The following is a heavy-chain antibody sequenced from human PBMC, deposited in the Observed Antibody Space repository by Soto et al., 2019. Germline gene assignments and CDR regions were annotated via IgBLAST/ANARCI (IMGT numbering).Heavy chain of an antibody. CDR1: GFTFSNAW. Sequence: GGSLRLSCAASGFTFSNAWMSWVRQAPGKGLEWVGRIKSKTDGGTTDYAAPVKGRFTISRDDSKNTLYLQMNSLKTEDTAVYYCTTPGGITIFGVVIQGYMDVWGKGTTVTVSS. J-gene: IGHJ6*03. CDR3: TTPGGITIFGVVIQGYMDV. V-gene: IGHV3-15*01. CDR2: IKSKTDGGTT. D-gene: IGHD3-3*01.